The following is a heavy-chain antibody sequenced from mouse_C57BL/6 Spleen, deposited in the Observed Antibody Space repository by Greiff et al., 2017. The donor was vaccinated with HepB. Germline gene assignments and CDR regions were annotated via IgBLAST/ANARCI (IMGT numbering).Heavy chain of an antibody. D-gene: IGHD1-1*01. CDR1: GYTFTSYT. Sequence: VQLQQSGAELARPGASVKMSCKASGYTFTSYTMHWVKQRPGQGLEWIGYINPSSGYTKYNQKFKDKATLTADKSSSTAYMQLSSLTSEDSAVYYCARGLDYYGSSYWYFDVWGTGTTVTVSS. J-gene: IGHJ1*03. V-gene: IGHV1-4*01. CDR2: INPSSGYT. CDR3: ARGLDYYGSSYWYFDV.